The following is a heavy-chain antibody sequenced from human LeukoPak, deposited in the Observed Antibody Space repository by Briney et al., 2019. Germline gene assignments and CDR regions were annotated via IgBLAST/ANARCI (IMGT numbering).Heavy chain of an antibody. CDR3: ARHWGSSGWNYFDY. J-gene: IGHJ4*02. Sequence: SETLSLTCAVYGGSFSGYYWSWIRQPPGKGLEWIGEINHSGSTNYNPSLKSRVTISVDTSKNQFSLKLSSVTAADTAVYYCARHWGSSGWNYFDYWGQGTLVTVSS. CDR1: GGSFSGYY. D-gene: IGHD6-19*01. CDR2: INHSGST. V-gene: IGHV4-34*01.